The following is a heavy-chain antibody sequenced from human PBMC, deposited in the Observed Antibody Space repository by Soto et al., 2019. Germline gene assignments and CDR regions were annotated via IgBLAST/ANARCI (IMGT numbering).Heavy chain of an antibody. D-gene: IGHD3-3*01. CDR1: GVSISSRSHY. CDR3: ASADGFGVVTPFFEY. CDR2: SYYRGST. V-gene: IGHV4-39*01. Sequence: QLQLQESGPGLVKPSETLSLTCTVSGVSISSRSHYWGWIRQSPGKHLEWIGSSYYRGSTHYNPPLKTRVTISVDTSKNQVSVKVYSVTAADTAVYYCASADGFGVVTPFFEYWGQGSLVTVSS. J-gene: IGHJ4*02.